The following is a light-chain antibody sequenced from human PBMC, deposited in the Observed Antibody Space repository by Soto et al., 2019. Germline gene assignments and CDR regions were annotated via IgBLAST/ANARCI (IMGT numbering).Light chain of an antibody. CDR1: QSVGSA. J-gene: IGKJ4*01. CDR3: QQDKNWPPLT. V-gene: IGKV3-15*01. Sequence: EIVMTQSPATLSVSPGETATLSCRASQSVGSAVAWYQHKPGQAPRLLIVAAPIRATGVPGRFSGGGSGTEFTLTISRLQSEDFAVYCCQQDKNWPPLTCGGGTTVEIK. CDR2: AAP.